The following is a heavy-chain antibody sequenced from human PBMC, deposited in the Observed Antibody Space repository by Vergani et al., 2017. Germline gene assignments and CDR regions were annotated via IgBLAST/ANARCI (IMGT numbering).Heavy chain of an antibody. CDR1: GYTFTDYW. CDR2: VYARDTIT. CDR3: VRRRWERQEVDY. Sequence: EVQLVQSGAEVKKPGESLKISCEGSGYTFTDYWVGWVRQKPGKGLEWMGVVYARDTITRYSLSFEGQVTISADKSINTAYLEWDSLRASESAMYYGVRRRWERQEVDYGGQGTLVTV. D-gene: IGHD1-26*01. V-gene: IGHV5-51*01. J-gene: IGHJ4*02.